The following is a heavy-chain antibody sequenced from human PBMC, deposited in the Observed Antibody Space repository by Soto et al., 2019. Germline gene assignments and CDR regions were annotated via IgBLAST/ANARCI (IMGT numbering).Heavy chain of an antibody. CDR2: ISDISTYI. Sequence: PGGSLRLSCAASGFTFSSYIMNWVRQSPGKGLEWVSSISDISTYIYYADSVKGRFTISRDNAKNSLYLQMNSLRAEDTAVYYCAREGISLIVGRGWFDPWGQGTLVTVSS. J-gene: IGHJ5*02. D-gene: IGHD3-22*01. V-gene: IGHV3-21*01. CDR1: GFTFSSYI. CDR3: AREGISLIVGRGWFDP.